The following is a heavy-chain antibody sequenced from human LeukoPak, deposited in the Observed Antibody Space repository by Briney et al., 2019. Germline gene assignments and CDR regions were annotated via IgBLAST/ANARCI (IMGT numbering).Heavy chain of an antibody. CDR3: ARVGAPSHDAFDI. Sequence: TSETLSLTCTVSGGSISSSHYYWGWIRQPPGKGLEWIGSIYYSGSTYYNPSLKSRVTISVDTSKNQFSLKLSSVTAADTAVYYCARVGAPSHDAFDIWGQGTMVTVSS. V-gene: IGHV4-39*01. J-gene: IGHJ3*02. CDR1: GGSISSSHYY. D-gene: IGHD4/OR15-4a*01. CDR2: IYYSGST.